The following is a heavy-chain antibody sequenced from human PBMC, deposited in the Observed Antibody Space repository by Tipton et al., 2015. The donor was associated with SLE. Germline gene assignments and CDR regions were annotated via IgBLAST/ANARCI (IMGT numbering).Heavy chain of an antibody. V-gene: IGHV3-9*01. D-gene: IGHD3-3*01. CDR3: VKATRHVGITVFGGAFDL. CDR1: GFTFDEYG. CDR2: ISRNRAYI. J-gene: IGHJ3*01. Sequence: RSLRLSCAASGFTFDEYGMHWVRQAPGRGLEWVSGISRNRAYIAYADSIKGRFTTSRDNARNSLSLQLNGLTREDTAVYFCVKATRHVGITVFGGAFDLWGRGTMVTVSS.